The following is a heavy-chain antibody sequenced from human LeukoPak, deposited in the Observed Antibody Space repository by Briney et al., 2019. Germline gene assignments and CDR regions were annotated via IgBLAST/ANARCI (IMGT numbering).Heavy chain of an antibody. D-gene: IGHD4-17*01. CDR2: IYSGGST. J-gene: IGHJ3*02. CDR1: GFTVSSNY. CDR3: ARHLRGDYGDYVDAFDI. Sequence: SGGSLRLSCAASGFTVSSNYMSWVRQAPGKGLEWVSVIYSGGSTYYADSVKGRFTISRDNSKNTLYLQMNSLRAEDTAVYYCARHLRGDYGDYVDAFDIWGQGTMVTVSS. V-gene: IGHV3-66*04.